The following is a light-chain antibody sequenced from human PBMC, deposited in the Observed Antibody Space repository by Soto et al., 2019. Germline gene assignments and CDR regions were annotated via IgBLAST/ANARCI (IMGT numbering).Light chain of an antibody. V-gene: IGKV1-9*01. CDR2: AAS. J-gene: IGKJ2*01. Sequence: IQLTQSPSSLSASVGDRVTITCRASQGISSYLAWYQQKPGKAPKLLIYAASTLQSGVPSRFSGSGSGTDFTLTIIRLQPEDPATYYCQQRNSYPPYTFGQGTKLEIK. CDR3: QQRNSYPPYT. CDR1: QGISSY.